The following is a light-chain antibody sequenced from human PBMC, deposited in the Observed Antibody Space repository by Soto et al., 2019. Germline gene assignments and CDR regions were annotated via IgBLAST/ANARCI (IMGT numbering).Light chain of an antibody. Sequence: QSALTQPASVSGSPGQSITISCTGTSSDVGGYNYVSWYQQHPGKAPKLMIYEVSNRPSGVSNRFSGSKSANTASLTISGLQAEDEADYFCSSYGSPSTRYVFGTGTKVTVL. J-gene: IGLJ1*01. CDR3: SSYGSPSTRYV. CDR1: SSDVGGYNY. CDR2: EVS. V-gene: IGLV2-14*01.